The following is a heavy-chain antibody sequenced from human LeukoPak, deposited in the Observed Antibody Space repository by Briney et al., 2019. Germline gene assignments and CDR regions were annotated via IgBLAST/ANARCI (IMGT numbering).Heavy chain of an antibody. CDR1: GYTLTELS. Sequence: ASVKVSCKVSGYTLTELSMHWVRQAPGKGLEWMGGFDPEDGETIYAQKFQGRVTMTEDTSTDTAYMELSSLRSEDTAVYYCARRRGYCSDGSCYGIDYWGQGILVTVSS. J-gene: IGHJ4*02. CDR2: FDPEDGET. CDR3: ARRRGYCSDGSCYGIDY. D-gene: IGHD2-15*01. V-gene: IGHV1-24*01.